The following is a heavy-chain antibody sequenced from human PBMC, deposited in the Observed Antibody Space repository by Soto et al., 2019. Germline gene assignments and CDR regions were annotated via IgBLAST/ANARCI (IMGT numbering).Heavy chain of an antibody. CDR2: ISSASSSI. V-gene: IGHV3-21*01. J-gene: IGHJ3*01. CDR3: ARYDAFKAFDL. CDR1: GFTFSSYS. D-gene: IGHD1-1*01. Sequence: PGGSLRLSCATSGFTFSSYSMNWVRQAPGKGLEWVASISSASSSIDFADSVKGRFTISRDNVNNSVFLQMNSLRAEDTGFYYCARYDAFKAFDLWGQGTMVTVSS.